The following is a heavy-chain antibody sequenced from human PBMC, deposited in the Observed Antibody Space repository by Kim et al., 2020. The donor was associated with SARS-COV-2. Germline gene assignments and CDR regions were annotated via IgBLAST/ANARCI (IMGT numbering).Heavy chain of an antibody. CDR3: TRDSGSYSDAFFDF. CDR1: GFSLSSYT. CDR2: ICSSSSYI. J-gene: IGHJ4*02. Sequence: GGSLRLSCAASGFSLSSYTMNWVRQAPGKGLEWVSSICSSSSYIYYGDSVKGRFSVSRDNARKSVFLQMDRLRVEDTAVYYCTRDSGSYSDAFFDFWGQGILVTVSS. D-gene: IGHD1-26*01. V-gene: IGHV3-21*01.